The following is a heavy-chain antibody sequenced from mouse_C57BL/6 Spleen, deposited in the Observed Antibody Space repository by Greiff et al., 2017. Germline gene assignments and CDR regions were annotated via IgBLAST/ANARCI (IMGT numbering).Heavy chain of an antibody. D-gene: IGHD1-1*01. Sequence: VKLQQPGAELVMPGASVKLSCKASGYTFTSYWMHWVKQRPGQGLEWIGEIDPSDSYTNYNQKFKGKSTLTVDKSSSTAYMQLSSLTSEDSAVYYCARCDYYGSSDWGQGTTLTVSS. J-gene: IGHJ2*01. CDR3: ARCDYYGSSD. CDR2: IDPSDSYT. CDR1: GYTFTSYW. V-gene: IGHV1-69*01.